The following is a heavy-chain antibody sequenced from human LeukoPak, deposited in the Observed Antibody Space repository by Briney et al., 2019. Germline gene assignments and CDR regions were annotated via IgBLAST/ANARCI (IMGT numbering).Heavy chain of an antibody. V-gene: IGHV3-74*01. Sequence: PGGSLRLSCAASGFPFSRDSMHWVRQSPGKGLVWLSRISPDGTTTNYADSVKGRFSISRDNAKNTLYLQMNSLRDEDTAVYYCASDVACKCDYWGQGTLVTFSS. CDR1: GFPFSRDS. CDR2: ISPDGTTT. J-gene: IGHJ4*02. CDR3: ASDVACKCDY.